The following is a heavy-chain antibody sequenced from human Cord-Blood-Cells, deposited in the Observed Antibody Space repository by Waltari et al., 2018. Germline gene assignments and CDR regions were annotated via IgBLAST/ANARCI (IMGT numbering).Heavy chain of an antibody. D-gene: IGHD7-27*01. CDR1: GYTLTGYY. Sequence: VQLVQSGAEVKKPGASVKVSCQASGYTLTGYYMSWLRQAPGQGLEWMGWINPNSGGTNYAQKFQGRVTKNRDTSISTAYMELSRLRSDDTAVYYCARGTLTGDAFDIWGQGTMVTVSS. CDR2: INPNSGGT. V-gene: IGHV1-2*02. J-gene: IGHJ3*02. CDR3: ARGTLTGDAFDI.